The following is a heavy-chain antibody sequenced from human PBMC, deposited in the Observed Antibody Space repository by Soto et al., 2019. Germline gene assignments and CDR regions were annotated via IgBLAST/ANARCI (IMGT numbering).Heavy chain of an antibody. J-gene: IGHJ5*02. CDR2: ISYSGSP. CDR1: GGSISSESYF. Sequence: SETLSLTCTVSGGSISSESYFWGWVRQPSGKGLEWVGTISYSGSPFFNPSLKGRATLSVDTSKNQFSLRLSAVTAADSAVYFCAALLGHCSGGSCFFRWFDAWGQGSLVTVSS. CDR3: AALLGHCSGGSCFFRWFDA. V-gene: IGHV4-39*01. D-gene: IGHD2-15*01.